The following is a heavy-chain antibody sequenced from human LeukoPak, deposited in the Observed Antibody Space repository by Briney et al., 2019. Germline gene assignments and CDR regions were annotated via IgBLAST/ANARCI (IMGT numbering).Heavy chain of an antibody. CDR1: GYIFTSYD. J-gene: IGHJ6*03. D-gene: IGHD3-10*01. CDR3: ARGPTMVRGVGPDMDV. Sequence: ASVKVSCKASGYIFTSYDINWVRQATGQGLEWMGWMNPNSGNTGYAQKFQGRVTMTRNTSISTAYMELSSLRSEDTAVYYCARGPTMVRGVGPDMDVWGKGTTVTVSS. CDR2: MNPNSGNT. V-gene: IGHV1-8*01.